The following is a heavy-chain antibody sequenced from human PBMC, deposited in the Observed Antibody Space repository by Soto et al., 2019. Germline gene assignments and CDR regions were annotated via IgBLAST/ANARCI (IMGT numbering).Heavy chain of an antibody. Sequence: EVQLLESGGGLVQPGGSLRLSCAASGFTFSSYAMSWVRQAPGKGLEWVSAISGSGGSTYYADSVKGRFTISRDNSKNTLYLQRNSLRAEDTAVYYCAKVVAYYDGPNWFDPWGQGTLVTVSS. J-gene: IGHJ5*02. CDR3: AKVVAYYDGPNWFDP. D-gene: IGHD1-26*01. CDR2: ISGSGGST. V-gene: IGHV3-23*01. CDR1: GFTFSSYA.